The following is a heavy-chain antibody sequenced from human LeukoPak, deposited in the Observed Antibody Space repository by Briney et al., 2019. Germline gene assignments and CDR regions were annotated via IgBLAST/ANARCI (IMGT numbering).Heavy chain of an antibody. V-gene: IGHV3-23*01. CDR2: LTGGSDNS. Sequence: PGGSLRLSCAASGFTFSTYLMSWVRQAPGKGLEWVSSLTGGSDNSEHADSVKGRFSISRDNSKNTLYLQMNSLTAEDTAVYYCVRGWQQLGSWGRGTLVTVSS. J-gene: IGHJ5*02. CDR3: VRGWQQLGS. CDR1: GFTFSTYL. D-gene: IGHD1-1*01.